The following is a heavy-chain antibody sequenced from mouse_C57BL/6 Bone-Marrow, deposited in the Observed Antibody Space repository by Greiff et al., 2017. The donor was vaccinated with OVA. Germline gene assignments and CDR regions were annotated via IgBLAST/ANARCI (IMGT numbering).Heavy chain of an antibody. CDR3: AIYGNSIYYYAMDY. CDR1: GFTFSDYG. J-gene: IGHJ4*01. V-gene: IGHV5-17*01. D-gene: IGHD2-1*01. Sequence: EVKVEESGGGLVKPGGSLKLSCAASGFTFSDYGMHWVRQAPEKGLEWVAYISSGSSTIYYADTVKGRFTISRDNAKNTLFLQMTSLRSEDTAMYYCAIYGNSIYYYAMDYWGQGTSVTVSS. CDR2: ISSGSSTI.